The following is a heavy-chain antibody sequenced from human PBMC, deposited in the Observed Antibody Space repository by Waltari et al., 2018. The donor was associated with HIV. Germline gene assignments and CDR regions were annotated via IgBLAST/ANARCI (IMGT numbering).Heavy chain of an antibody. V-gene: IGHV3-33*01. Sequence: QVELVESGGGVVQPGRSLRLSCAASGFTFSRYGMHWVRQAPGKGMEGVAVIWYDGTNKCYADSVKGRFTISRDNSKNTLYLQMNSLRAEDTAVYYCARDRSEGGGYYYYGLDVWGQGTTVTVSS. D-gene: IGHD2-15*01. CDR2: IWYDGTNK. CDR3: ARDRSEGGGYYYYGLDV. CDR1: GFTFSRYG. J-gene: IGHJ6*02.